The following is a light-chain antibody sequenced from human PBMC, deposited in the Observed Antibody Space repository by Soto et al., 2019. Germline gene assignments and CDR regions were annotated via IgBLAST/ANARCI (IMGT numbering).Light chain of an antibody. V-gene: IGLV1-47*01. CDR3: AAWDDSLSGVV. CDR2: RHD. J-gene: IGLJ3*02. CDR1: TSNIGSNH. Sequence: QSVLTQPPSASATPGQRVTVSCSGSTSNIGSNHVSWYQHLPGTAPKLLIYRHDIRPSGVPDRFSGSKSGTSASLAIRGLQSEDEAIYYCAAWDDSLSGVVFGGGTKLTVL.